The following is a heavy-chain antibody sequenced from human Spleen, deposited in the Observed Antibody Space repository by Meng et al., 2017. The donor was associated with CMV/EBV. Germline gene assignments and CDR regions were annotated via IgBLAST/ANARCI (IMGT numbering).Heavy chain of an antibody. V-gene: IGHV4-61*01. CDR2: IYYTGST. CDR1: GGSVGSGSYY. Sequence: SETLSLTCTVSGGSVGSGSYYWSWIRQPPGKGLDWIGYIYYTGSTNYNPSLKSRVTISKDTSKNQFSLKLSSVTAADTAVYYCARGSSTSLLGFDYWGQGTLVTVSS. D-gene: IGHD2-2*01. J-gene: IGHJ4*02. CDR3: ARGSSTSLLGFDY.